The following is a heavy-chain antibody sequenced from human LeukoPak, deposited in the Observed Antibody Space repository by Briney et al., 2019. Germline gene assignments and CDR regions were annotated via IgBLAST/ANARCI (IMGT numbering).Heavy chain of an antibody. CDR3: ARWFPYGGFVDY. CDR2: ISSSSSYI. V-gene: IGHV3-21*01. D-gene: IGHD5-12*01. J-gene: IGHJ4*02. Sequence: PGGSLRLSCAASGFTVSSNYMSWVRQAPGKGLEWVSSISSSSSYIYYADSVKGRFTISRDNAKNSLYLQMNSLRAEDTAVYYCARWFPYGGFVDYWGQGTLVTVSS. CDR1: GFTVSSNY.